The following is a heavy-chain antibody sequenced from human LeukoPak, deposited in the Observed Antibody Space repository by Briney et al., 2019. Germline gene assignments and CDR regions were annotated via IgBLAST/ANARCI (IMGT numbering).Heavy chain of an antibody. V-gene: IGHV5-51*01. J-gene: IGHJ4*02. Sequence: PGESLKISCKGSGYSFTSYWIAWVRQMPGKGLEWMGIIYPGDSDTRYSPSFQGQVTISADKFISTAYLQWSGPKASDTAMFYCARCLRDYGSGSYSYDYWGQGTLVTVSS. CDR2: IYPGDSDT. CDR1: GYSFTSYW. CDR3: ARCLRDYGSGSYSYDY. D-gene: IGHD3-10*01.